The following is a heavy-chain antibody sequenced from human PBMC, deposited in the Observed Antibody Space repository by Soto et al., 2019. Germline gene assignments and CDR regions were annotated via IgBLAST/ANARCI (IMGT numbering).Heavy chain of an antibody. CDR2: IYYSGST. CDR1: GGSISSSSYY. D-gene: IGHD6-13*01. V-gene: IGHV4-39*01. J-gene: IGHJ6*02. Sequence: PSETLSLTCTVSGGSISSSSYYWGWIRQPPGKGLEWIGSIYYSGSTYYNPSLKSRVTISVDTSKNQFSLKLSSVTAADTAVYYCARLSSSWPYYYYGMDVWGQGTTVTVSS. CDR3: ARLSSSWPYYYYGMDV.